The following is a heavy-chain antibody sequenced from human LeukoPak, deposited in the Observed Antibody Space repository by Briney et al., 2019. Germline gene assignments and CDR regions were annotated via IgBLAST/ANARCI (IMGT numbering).Heavy chain of an antibody. V-gene: IGHV3-43*02. J-gene: IGHJ4*02. CDR3: AKDDYGGNAYDY. CDR2: ISGDGGST. Sequence: PGGSLRLSCAASGFTLDVYAMHWVRQAPGKGLEWFFLISGDGGSTYYADSVKGLVTISRDNSKNSLYLQMNSLRTEDTALYYCAKDDYGGNAYDYWGQGTLVTVSS. CDR1: GFTLDVYA. D-gene: IGHD4-23*01.